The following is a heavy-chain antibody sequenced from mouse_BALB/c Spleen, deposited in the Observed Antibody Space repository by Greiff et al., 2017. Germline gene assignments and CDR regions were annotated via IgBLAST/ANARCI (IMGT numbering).Heavy chain of an antibody. D-gene: IGHD1-1*01. CDR3: ARSKYYGSSLPFDY. V-gene: IGHV1-20*02. Sequence: VQLQQSGPELVKPGASVKISCKASGYSFTGYFMNWVMQSHGKSLEWIGRINPYNGDTFYNQKFKGKATLTVDKSSSTAHMELRSLASEDSAVYYCARSKYYGSSLPFDYWGQGTTLTVSS. J-gene: IGHJ2*01. CDR1: GYSFTGYF. CDR2: INPYNGDT.